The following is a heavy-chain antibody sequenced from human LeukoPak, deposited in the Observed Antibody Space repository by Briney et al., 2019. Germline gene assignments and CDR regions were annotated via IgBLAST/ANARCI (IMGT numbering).Heavy chain of an antibody. Sequence: GGSLRLSCAASGFTSSSYAMHWVRQAPGKGLEWVAVISYDGSKKYYADSVKGRFTISRDNSKNTLYLQMNSLRAEDTAVYYCARDSITIFGVAPPHYYGMDVWGQGTTVTVSS. V-gene: IGHV3-30-3*01. CDR2: ISYDGSKK. CDR3: ARDSITIFGVAPPHYYGMDV. D-gene: IGHD3-3*01. J-gene: IGHJ6*02. CDR1: GFTSSSYA.